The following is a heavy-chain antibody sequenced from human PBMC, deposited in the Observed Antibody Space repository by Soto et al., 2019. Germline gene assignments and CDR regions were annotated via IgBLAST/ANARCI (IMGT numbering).Heavy chain of an antibody. CDR2: IYYSGST. D-gene: IGHD3-22*01. CDR1: DGSISIGGYY. Sequence: SETLSVTCTFSDGSISIGGYYWSWTRQHPGKGLEWIGYIYYSGSTYYNPSLKSRVTISVDTSKNQFSLKLSSVTAADTAVYYCARDRSGSGYYYSYYYGMDVWGQGTTVTVSS. CDR3: ARDRSGSGYYYSYYYGMDV. V-gene: IGHV4-31*03. J-gene: IGHJ6*02.